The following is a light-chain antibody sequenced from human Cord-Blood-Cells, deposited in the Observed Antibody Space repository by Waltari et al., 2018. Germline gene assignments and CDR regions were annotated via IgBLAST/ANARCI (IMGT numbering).Light chain of an antibody. Sequence: VLTQSPGTLSLSPGKRATPSSSDNQSVSSSYLAWYQQKPGQAPRLLIYGASRRAAGTASRCSGSAATTDFTLTISVQDAEVLAEYYIQHHDRSRTFGGGTKVEIK. CDR3: QHHDRSRT. V-gene: IGKV3-20*01. J-gene: IGKJ4*01. CDR1: QSVSSSY. CDR2: GAS.